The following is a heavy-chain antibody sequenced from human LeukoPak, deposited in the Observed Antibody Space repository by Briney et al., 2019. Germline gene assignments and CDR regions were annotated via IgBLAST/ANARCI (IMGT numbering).Heavy chain of an antibody. V-gene: IGHV1-2*02. J-gene: IGHJ3*02. CDR3: AKEGGGQSAAFDI. CDR1: GYTFTGYY. Sequence: ASVKVSCKASGYTFTGYYMHWVRQAPGQGLEWMGWINPNSGATNDAQKFHGRVTMTSDTSTSTAYMELSGLSFDDTAVYYCAKEGGGQSAAFDIWGQGTMVTVFS. D-gene: IGHD3-16*01. CDR2: INPNSGAT.